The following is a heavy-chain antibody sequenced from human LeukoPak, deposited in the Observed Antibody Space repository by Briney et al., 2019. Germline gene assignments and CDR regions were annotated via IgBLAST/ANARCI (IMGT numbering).Heavy chain of an antibody. CDR2: TYYRSTRYN. Sequence: QTLSLICAISGDSVSSNSVTWNWIRQSPSRGLEWLGRTYYRSTRYNDYAVSVRGRITVNPDTSKNQFSLHLNSVTPEDTAVYYCARRLTQYDCFDPWGQGILVTVSS. CDR3: ARRLTQYDCFDP. D-gene: IGHD2-2*01. V-gene: IGHV6-1*01. CDR1: GDSVSSNSVT. J-gene: IGHJ5*02.